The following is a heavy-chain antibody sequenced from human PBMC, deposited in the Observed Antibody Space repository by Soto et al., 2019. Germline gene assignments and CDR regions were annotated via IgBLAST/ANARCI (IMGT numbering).Heavy chain of an antibody. J-gene: IGHJ4*01. CDR2: INWNSVTF. Sequence: EVQLVESGGGLVQPGRSLRLYCATSGFTFDNYAMQWVRQGPGKGLELVSGINWNSVTFDYADSVKGRFTISRDNAKNSLYLQMDSLRPEDTGFYYCARDHDEDFGYDLDYFDFWGRVTLVTVSS. CDR1: GFTFDNYA. V-gene: IGHV3-9*01. D-gene: IGHD5-12*01. CDR3: ARDHDEDFGYDLDYFDF.